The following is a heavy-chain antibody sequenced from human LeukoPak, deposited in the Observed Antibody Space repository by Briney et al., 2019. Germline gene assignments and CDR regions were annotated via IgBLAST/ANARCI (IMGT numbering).Heavy chain of an antibody. CDR2: ISYDGSNK. V-gene: IGHV3-30*03. Sequence: SLRLSCAASGFTFSSYGMHWVRQAPGKGLEWVAVISYDGSNKYYADSVKGRFTISKDNSKNTLYLQMNSLRAEVTAVYYCAIPPVQNPKGGGSDYWGQGTLVTVSS. CDR1: GFTFSSYG. J-gene: IGHJ4*02. D-gene: IGHD3-16*01. CDR3: AIPPVQNPKGGGSDY.